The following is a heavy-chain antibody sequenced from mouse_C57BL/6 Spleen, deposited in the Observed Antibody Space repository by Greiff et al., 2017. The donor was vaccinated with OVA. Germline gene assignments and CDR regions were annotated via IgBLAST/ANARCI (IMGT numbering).Heavy chain of an antibody. V-gene: IGHV1-50*01. J-gene: IGHJ2*01. D-gene: IGHD4-1*01. Sequence: QVQLQQPGAELVKPGASVKLSCKASGYTFTSYWMQWVQQRPGQGLEWIGEIDPSDSYTNYNQKFKGKATLTVDTSSSTAYMQLSSLTSEDSAVYYCANWEGFDYWGQGTTLTGSS. CDR1: GYTFTSYW. CDR2: IDPSDSYT. CDR3: ANWEGFDY.